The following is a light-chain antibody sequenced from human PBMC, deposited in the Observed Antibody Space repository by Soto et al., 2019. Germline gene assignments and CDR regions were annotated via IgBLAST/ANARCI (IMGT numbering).Light chain of an antibody. CDR2: RSS. V-gene: IGKV1-5*03. Sequence: DIQMTQSPSTLSASVGDRVTITCRASQTISNYLPWYQQRPGKAPKLLIYRSSILQNGVPSRFSGSGSGTEFTLTISSLQPDDFATYYCQQYYIYATFGQGTRVEI. CDR1: QTISNY. CDR3: QQYYIYAT. J-gene: IGKJ1*01.